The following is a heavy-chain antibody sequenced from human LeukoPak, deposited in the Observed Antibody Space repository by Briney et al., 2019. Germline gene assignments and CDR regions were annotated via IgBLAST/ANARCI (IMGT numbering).Heavy chain of an antibody. CDR2: IYYSGNT. V-gene: IGHV4-34*01. CDR1: GGSFSGYY. J-gene: IGHJ4*02. D-gene: IGHD6-13*01. Sequence: PSETLSLTCAVYGGSFSGYYWGWIRQPPGKGLEWIGSIYYSGNTYYNPSLKSRVTISVDTSKNQFSLKLSSVTAADTAVYYCAVFSSSWRNFDYWGQGTLVTVSS. CDR3: AVFSSSWRNFDY.